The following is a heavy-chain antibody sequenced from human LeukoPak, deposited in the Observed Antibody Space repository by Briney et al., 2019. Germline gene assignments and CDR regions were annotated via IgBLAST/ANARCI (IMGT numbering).Heavy chain of an antibody. V-gene: IGHV3-48*02. CDR2: ISSSSTI. D-gene: IGHD3-10*01. J-gene: IGHJ4*02. CDR3: ARGESGLTVFSFVNY. CDR1: GFTFSNYN. Sequence: GGSLRLSCAASGFTFSNYNMNWVRQAPGKGLEWVSYISSSSTIYYGDSVKDRFTISRDNAKNSLYLQLNSLRDEDTAVYYCARGESGLTVFSFVNYWGQGTLVTDSS.